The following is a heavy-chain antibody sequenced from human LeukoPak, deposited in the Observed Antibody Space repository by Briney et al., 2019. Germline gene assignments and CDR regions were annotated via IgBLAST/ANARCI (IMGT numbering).Heavy chain of an antibody. J-gene: IGHJ6*03. V-gene: IGHV4-39*07. CDR1: GGSITSSSYY. Sequence: TPSETLSLTCTVSGGSITSSSYYWGWIRQPPGKGLEWIGEINHSGSTNYNPSLKSRVTISVDTSKNQFSLKLSSVTAADTAVYYCARGKITMVRGVITHRVLMDVWGKGTTVTISS. CDR2: INHSGST. D-gene: IGHD3-10*01. CDR3: ARGKITMVRGVITHRVLMDV.